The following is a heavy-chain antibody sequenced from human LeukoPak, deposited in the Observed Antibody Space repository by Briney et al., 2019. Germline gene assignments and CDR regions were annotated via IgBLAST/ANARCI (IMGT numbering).Heavy chain of an antibody. CDR3: AKSFSSSWDYFDF. CDR2: ISGSGGST. Sequence: PGGSLRLSFAASGFTLSTYAMTCVREAPGEGLEWVSTISGSGGSTYYADSVKGRFTISRDNSKNTLYLQMNSLRAEDTAVYFCAKSFSSSWDYFDFWGQGTLVTVSS. D-gene: IGHD6-13*01. CDR1: GFTLSTYA. V-gene: IGHV3-23*01. J-gene: IGHJ4*02.